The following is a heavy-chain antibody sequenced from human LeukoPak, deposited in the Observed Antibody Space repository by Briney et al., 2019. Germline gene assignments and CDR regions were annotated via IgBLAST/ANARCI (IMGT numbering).Heavy chain of an antibody. CDR1: GASISSSNYY. CDR2: IYSSGNT. D-gene: IGHD5-12*01. CDR3: AKGNGYGLIDY. Sequence: SETLSLTCAVSGASISSSNYYWGWVRQSPGKGLEWIGNIYSSGNTYYNASLKSRVTMYIDTSKNQFSLKLSSVTAADTAMYYCAKGNGYGLIDYWGQGTLVTVSS. J-gene: IGHJ4*02. V-gene: IGHV4-39*01.